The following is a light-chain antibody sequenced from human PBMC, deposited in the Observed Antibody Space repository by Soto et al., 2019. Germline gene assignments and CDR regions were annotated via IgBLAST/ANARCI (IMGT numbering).Light chain of an antibody. Sequence: EIVLTQSPGTLSLSPGERATLSCRASQSVSSTYLAWYQQKPGQAPRLLIYGASSRAIGIPDRFSGSGSGTDFTLTISRLEPEDFAVYYCQQYGRSPGTFGQGTKVEIK. CDR1: QSVSSTY. J-gene: IGKJ1*01. V-gene: IGKV3-20*01. CDR2: GAS. CDR3: QQYGRSPGT.